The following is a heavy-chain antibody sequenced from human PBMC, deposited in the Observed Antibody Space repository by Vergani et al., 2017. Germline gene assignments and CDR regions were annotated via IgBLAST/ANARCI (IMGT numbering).Heavy chain of an antibody. J-gene: IGHJ3*02. CDR1: GYTFTSYA. CDR3: AGNIVVVVATEAAFDI. CDR2: INTNTGNT. V-gene: IGHV7-4-1*02. Sequence: QVQLVQSGSELKKPGASVKVSCKASGYTFTSYAMNWVRQAPGQGLEWMGWINTNTGNTTYAQGFTGRFVFSLDTSVSTAYLQISSLKAEDTAVYYCAGNIVVVVATEAAFDIWGQGTKVTVSS. D-gene: IGHD2-15*01.